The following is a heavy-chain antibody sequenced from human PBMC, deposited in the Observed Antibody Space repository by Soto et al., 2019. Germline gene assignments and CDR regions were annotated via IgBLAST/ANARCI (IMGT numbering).Heavy chain of an antibody. D-gene: IGHD2-2*01. CDR3: TKLIGYCTSTTCPLYYWSMDV. CDR1: GFTFSSYG. Sequence: QVQLVESGGGVVQPGRSLRLSCAASGFTFSSYGMHWVRQAPGKGLEWVAVISYDGSNKYYADSVKGRFTISRDNSKNTLYLQMNRLRAEVTAVYYWTKLIGYCTSTTCPLYYWSMDVWGQGTTVTVSS. V-gene: IGHV3-30*18. J-gene: IGHJ6*02. CDR2: ISYDGSNK.